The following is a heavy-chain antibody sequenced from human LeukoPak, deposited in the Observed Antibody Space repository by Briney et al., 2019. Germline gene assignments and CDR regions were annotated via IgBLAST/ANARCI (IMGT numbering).Heavy chain of an antibody. D-gene: IGHD6-13*01. CDR3: ARGGEWQQLVAPGYYGMDV. Sequence: SETLSLTCEVHGGPFSAYYWSWIRQSPGKGLERIGEINHSGSTKYNPSLKSRVTISVDTSKNQFSLKLSSVTAADTAVYYCARGGEWQQLVAPGYYGMDVWGQGTTVTVSS. CDR1: GGPFSAYY. J-gene: IGHJ6*02. CDR2: INHSGST. V-gene: IGHV4-34*01.